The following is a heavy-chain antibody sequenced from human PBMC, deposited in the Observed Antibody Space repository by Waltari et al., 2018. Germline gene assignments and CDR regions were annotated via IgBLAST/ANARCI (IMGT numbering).Heavy chain of an antibody. D-gene: IGHD1-26*01. Sequence: QVQLQQWGAGLLKPSETLSLTCAVYGGSFSGYYWSWIRQPPGKGLEWIGEINHSGSTNYNPSLKSRVTISVDTSKNQFSLKLSSVTAADTAVYYCARVTVVGATFDAFDIWGQGTMVTVSS. J-gene: IGHJ3*02. V-gene: IGHV4-34*01. CDR2: INHSGST. CDR1: GGSFSGYY. CDR3: ARVTVVGATFDAFDI.